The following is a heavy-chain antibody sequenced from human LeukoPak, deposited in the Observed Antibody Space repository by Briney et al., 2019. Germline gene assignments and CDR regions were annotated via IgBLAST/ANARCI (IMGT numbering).Heavy chain of an antibody. J-gene: IGHJ5*02. D-gene: IGHD3-22*01. Sequence: SETLSLTCAVYGGSFSGYYWSWIRQPPGKGLEWLGEINHSGSTNYNPSLKSRVTMSVDTSKNQFSLKLSSVTAADTAVYYCASRRITMIEVVMWWFDPWGQGTLVTVSS. CDR1: GGSFSGYY. CDR2: INHSGST. V-gene: IGHV4-34*01. CDR3: ASRRITMIEVVMWWFDP.